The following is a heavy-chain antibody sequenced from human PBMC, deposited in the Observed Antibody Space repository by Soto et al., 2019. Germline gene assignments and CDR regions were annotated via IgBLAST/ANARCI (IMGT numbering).Heavy chain of an antibody. CDR2: INHSGST. CDR3: AGKLGMNLGVTYYFDY. CDR1: GGSFSGYY. V-gene: IGHV4-34*01. D-gene: IGHD7-27*01. Sequence: QVPLQQWGAGLLKPSETLSLPCAVYGGSFSGYYWSWIRQPPGKGLEWIGEINHSGSTNYNPSLKSRGTISVDTAKNQFALKLSSVTAADTAVYYWAGKLGMNLGVTYYFDYWGQGTLVTVSS. J-gene: IGHJ4*02.